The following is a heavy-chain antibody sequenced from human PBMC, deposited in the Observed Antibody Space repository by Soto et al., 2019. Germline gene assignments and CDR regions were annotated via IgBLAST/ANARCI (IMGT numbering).Heavy chain of an antibody. CDR2: IYATGTT. V-gene: IGHV4-4*07. J-gene: IGHJ5*02. CDR1: GASISGYY. D-gene: IGHD1-1*01. CDR3: VRDGTKTLRDWFDP. Sequence: SETLSLTCTVSGASISGYYWSRIRKSAGKGLEWIGRIYATGTTDYNPSLKSRVMMSVDTSKKQFSLKLRSVTAADTAVYYCVRDGTKTLRDWFDPWGQGISVTVSS.